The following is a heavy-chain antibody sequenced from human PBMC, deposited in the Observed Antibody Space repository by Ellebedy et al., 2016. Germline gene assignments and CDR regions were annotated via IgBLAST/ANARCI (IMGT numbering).Heavy chain of an antibody. CDR1: GYTFTSYG. D-gene: IGHD3-22*01. Sequence: ASVKVSXXASGYTFTSYGISWVRQAPGQGLEWMGWISAYNGNTNYAQKLQGRVTMTTDTSTSTAYMELRSLRSDDTAVYYCARYDSSGYPDYWGQGTLVTVSS. CDR3: ARYDSSGYPDY. V-gene: IGHV1-18*01. CDR2: ISAYNGNT. J-gene: IGHJ4*02.